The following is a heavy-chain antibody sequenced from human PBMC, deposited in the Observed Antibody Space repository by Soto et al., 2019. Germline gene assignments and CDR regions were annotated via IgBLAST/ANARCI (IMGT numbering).Heavy chain of an antibody. CDR2: IWYDGSNK. CDR1: GFTFSSYG. V-gene: IGHV3-33*01. J-gene: IGHJ4*02. CDR3: ARGSEYYYGSGSYYFDY. D-gene: IGHD3-10*01. Sequence: SLRLSCAASGFTFSSYGMHWVRQAPGKGLEWVAVIWYDGSNKYYADSVKGRFTISRDNSKNTLYLQMNSLRAEDTAVYYCARGSEYYYGSGSYYFDYWGQGTLVTVSS.